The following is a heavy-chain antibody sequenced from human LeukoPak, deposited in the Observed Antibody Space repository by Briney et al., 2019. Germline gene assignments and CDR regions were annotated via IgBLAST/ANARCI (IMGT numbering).Heavy chain of an antibody. CDR3: ARDEPYYYDKSAFDI. CDR1: GFTFSSYW. D-gene: IGHD3-22*01. CDR2: IKQDGSEK. J-gene: IGHJ3*02. V-gene: IGHV3-7*01. Sequence: PGGSLRLSCAASGFTFSSYWMSWVRQAPGKGREGVANIKQDGSEKYCVDSVKGRFTISRDNAEISLYLQVNSVRAEDRSVYYCARDEPYYYDKSAFDIWGQGTMVTVSS.